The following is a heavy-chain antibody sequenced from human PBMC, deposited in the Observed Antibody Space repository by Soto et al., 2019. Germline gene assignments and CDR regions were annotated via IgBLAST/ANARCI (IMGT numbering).Heavy chain of an antibody. V-gene: IGHV4-59*01. CDR3: ARVGYSGYAGQIDDD. CDR2: IYYSGST. J-gene: IGHJ4*02. CDR1: GGSISSYY. D-gene: IGHD5-12*01. Sequence: SETLSLTCTVSGGSISSYYWSWTRQPPGKGLEWIGYIYYSGSTNYNPSLKSRVTISVDTSKNQFSLKLSSVTAADTAVYYCARVGYSGYAGQIDDDWGQGTLVTVS.